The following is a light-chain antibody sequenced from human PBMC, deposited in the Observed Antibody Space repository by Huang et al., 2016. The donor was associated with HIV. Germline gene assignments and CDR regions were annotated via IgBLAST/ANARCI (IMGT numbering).Light chain of an antibody. CDR2: WSS. Sequence: DILLTQSPDSLAVSLGETATLTCRSSQRLLSSSTNKHYLALFQQRPGQPPKLLVFWSSSREAGIPDRFTGGGSGTQFALTISNVKTEDVAIYYCQQYYKSPQTFGPGTRVEI. V-gene: IGKV4-1*01. CDR1: QRLLSSSTNKHY. J-gene: IGKJ1*01. CDR3: QQYYKSPQT.